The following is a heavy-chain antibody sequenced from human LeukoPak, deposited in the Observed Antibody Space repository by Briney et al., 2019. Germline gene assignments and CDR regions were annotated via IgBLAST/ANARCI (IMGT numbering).Heavy chain of an antibody. D-gene: IGHD3-22*01. V-gene: IGHV4-34*01. CDR1: GFTFNTYS. CDR3: ARFYYDSSGYYYDY. J-gene: IGHJ4*02. CDR2: INHSGST. Sequence: GSLRLSCEASGFTFNTYSMNWARQAPGKGLEWIGEINHSGSTNYNPSLKSRVTISVDTSKNQFSLKLSSVTAADTAVYYCARFYYDSSGYYYDYWGQGTLVTVSS.